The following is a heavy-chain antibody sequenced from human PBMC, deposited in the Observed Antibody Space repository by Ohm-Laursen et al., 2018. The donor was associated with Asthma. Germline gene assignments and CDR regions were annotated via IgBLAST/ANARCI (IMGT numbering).Heavy chain of an antibody. J-gene: IGHJ5*02. D-gene: IGHD6-6*01. CDR1: GFTFSSYG. CDR2: ILYDGSNK. V-gene: IGHV3-33*01. CDR3: ARERIAALTLDP. Sequence: RSLRLSCAASGFTFSSYGMHWVRQAPGKGLEWVAVILYDGSNKYYADSVKGRFTISRDNSKNTLYLQMNSLRAEDTAVYYCARERIAALTLDPWGQGTLVTVSS.